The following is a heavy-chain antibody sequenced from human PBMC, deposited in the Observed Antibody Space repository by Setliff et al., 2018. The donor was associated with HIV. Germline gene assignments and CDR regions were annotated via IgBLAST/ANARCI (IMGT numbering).Heavy chain of an antibody. J-gene: IGHJ4*02. D-gene: IGHD6-19*01. CDR1: GGSISSSSYY. CDR2: IYYSGST. Sequence: SETLSLTCTVSGGSISSSSYYWGWIRQPPGKGLEWIGSIYYSGSTYYNPTLESRVTISVDTSKNHFSLRLSSVTAADTAVYYCARREVAGTSFDYWGQGTLVTVSS. V-gene: IGHV4-39*02. CDR3: ARREVAGTSFDY.